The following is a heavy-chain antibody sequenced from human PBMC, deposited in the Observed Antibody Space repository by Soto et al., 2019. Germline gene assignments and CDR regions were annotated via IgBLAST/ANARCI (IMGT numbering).Heavy chain of an antibody. Sequence: GGSLRLSCAASGFTFSSYAMSWVRQAPGKGLEWVSAIGTAGDTYYPGSVKGRFTISRENAKNSLYLQMNSLRAGDTAVYYCARVPPYYYGMDVWGQGTTVTVS. CDR2: IGTAGDT. CDR1: GFTFSSYA. J-gene: IGHJ6*02. V-gene: IGHV3-13*04. CDR3: ARVPPYYYGMDV.